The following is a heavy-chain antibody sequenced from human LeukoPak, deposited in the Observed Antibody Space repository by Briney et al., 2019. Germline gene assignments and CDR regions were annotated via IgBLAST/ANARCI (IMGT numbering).Heavy chain of an antibody. CDR1: GFTFSSYG. D-gene: IGHD3-3*01. J-gene: IGHJ4*02. CDR2: IRNSGGYT. CDR3: ARDERLLSFFK. V-gene: IGHV3-23*01. Sequence: GGSLRLSCAASGFTFSSYGMSWVRQAPGKGLEWVSGIRNSGGYTYYADSVKGRFTISRDNSKNTLYLQMNSLRAEDTAIYYCARDERLLSFFKWGQGTLVTVSS.